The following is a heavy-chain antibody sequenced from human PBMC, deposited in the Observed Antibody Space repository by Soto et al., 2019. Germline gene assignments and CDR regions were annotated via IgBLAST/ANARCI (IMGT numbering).Heavy chain of an antibody. D-gene: IGHD2-21*02. V-gene: IGHV1-18*04. CDR2: INARNGHT. CDR3: ARDHGGNCGDDCTPLDH. CDR1: GFLLSTYG. J-gene: IGHJ4*02. Sequence: QVQLVQSGAEVKKPGASMKVSCKASGFLLSTYGISWVRQAPGQGLEWMGWINARNGHTDYAQKIHGLVTMTTDTSTNTAYMELRNLRSDDTAVYYCARDHGGNCGDDCTPLDHWGQGTLVTVSS.